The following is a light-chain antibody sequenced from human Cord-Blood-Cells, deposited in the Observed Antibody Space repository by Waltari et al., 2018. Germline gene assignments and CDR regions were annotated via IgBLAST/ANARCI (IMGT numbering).Light chain of an antibody. CDR3: QQSYSTPRT. V-gene: IGKV1-39*01. CDR1: QSISSY. J-gene: IGKJ4*01. CDR2: AAS. Sequence: DIQMTQSPSSLSASVGDRVTITCRASQSISSYLNWYQQKPGKAPKLRIYAASSLQSGVTSRFSGSGSGTDFTLTISSLQPEDFATYYCQQSYSTPRTFGGGTKVEIK.